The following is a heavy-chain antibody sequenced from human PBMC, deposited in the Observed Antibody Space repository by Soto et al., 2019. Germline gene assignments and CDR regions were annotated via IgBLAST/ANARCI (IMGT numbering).Heavy chain of an antibody. CDR3: ARGPFCSGDCYFGV. CDR1: GGSISSYY. CDR2: IYYSGST. D-gene: IGHD2-21*02. J-gene: IGHJ4*02. V-gene: IGHV4-59*12. Sequence: SETLSLTCTVSGGSISSYYWSWIRQPPGKGLEWIGYIYYSGSTNYNPSLKSRVTISVDTSTDQFSLRLTSLTAADTAVYFCARGPFCSGDCYFGVWGQGTQVTVSS.